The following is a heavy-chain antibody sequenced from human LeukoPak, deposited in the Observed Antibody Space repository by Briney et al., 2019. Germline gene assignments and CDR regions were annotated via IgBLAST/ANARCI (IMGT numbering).Heavy chain of an antibody. Sequence: SQTLSLTCTVSGGSISSGGYYWSWIRQHPGKGLEWIGYICYSGSTYYNPSLKSRVTISVDTSKNQFSLKLSSVTAADTAVYYCARSWETSLDYWGQGTLVTVSS. V-gene: IGHV4-31*03. J-gene: IGHJ4*02. CDR1: GGSISSGGYY. D-gene: IGHD1-26*01. CDR3: ARSWETSLDY. CDR2: ICYSGST.